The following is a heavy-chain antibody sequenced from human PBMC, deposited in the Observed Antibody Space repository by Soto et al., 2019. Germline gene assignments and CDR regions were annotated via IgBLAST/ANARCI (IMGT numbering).Heavy chain of an antibody. Sequence: QITLKESGPTLVKPTQPLTLTCTFSGFSLYTSGVGVGRIRQPPGKALECLALIYWDDDKRYSPSLQSSLTISKDATKNQVVLEMTNMYPVDTATYYWAHSDSRYGLDVWGQGTRVTVS. CDR2: IYWDDDK. V-gene: IGHV2-5*02. D-gene: IGHD4-4*01. J-gene: IGHJ6*02. CDR1: GFSLYTSGVG. CDR3: AHSDSRYGLDV.